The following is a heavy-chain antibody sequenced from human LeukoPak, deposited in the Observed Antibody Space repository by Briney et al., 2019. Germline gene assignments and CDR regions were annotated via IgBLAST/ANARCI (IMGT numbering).Heavy chain of an antibody. CDR3: ARHSSGWTFFDC. CDR1: GYTFTSYG. Sequence: ASVKVSCKASGYTFTSYGISWVRQAPGQGLEWMGWISAYNGNTNYAQKLQGRVTMTADTSTSTAYMELRSLRSDDTAVYYCARHSSGWTFFDCWGQGTLVTVSS. V-gene: IGHV1-18*01. CDR2: ISAYNGNT. J-gene: IGHJ4*02. D-gene: IGHD6-19*01.